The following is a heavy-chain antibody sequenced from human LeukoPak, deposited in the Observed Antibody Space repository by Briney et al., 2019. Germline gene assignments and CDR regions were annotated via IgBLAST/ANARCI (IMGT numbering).Heavy chain of an antibody. V-gene: IGHV1-18*01. J-gene: IGHJ3*02. Sequence: ASVKVSCKASGYTFTSYGISWVRQAPGQGLEGMGWISAYNGNTNYAQKLQGRVTMTTDTSTSTAYMELRSLRSYDTAVYYCARVSMRVVVDAFDIWGQGTMVTVSS. CDR1: GYTFTSYG. D-gene: IGHD3-22*01. CDR3: ARVSMRVVVDAFDI. CDR2: ISAYNGNT.